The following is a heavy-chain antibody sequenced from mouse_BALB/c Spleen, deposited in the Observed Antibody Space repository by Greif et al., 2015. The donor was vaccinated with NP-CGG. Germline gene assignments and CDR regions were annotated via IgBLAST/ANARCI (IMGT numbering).Heavy chain of an antibody. J-gene: IGHJ4*01. CDR3: ARSYYRYDGVVYYAMDY. Sequence: EVKVVESGGGLVQPGGSRKLSCAASGFTLSSFGMHWVRQAPEKGLEWVAYISSGSSTIYYADTVKGRFTISRDNPKNTLFLQMTSLRSEDTAMYYCARSYYRYDGVVYYAMDYWGQGTSVTVSS. V-gene: IGHV5-17*02. CDR2: ISSGSSTI. D-gene: IGHD2-14*01. CDR1: GFTLSSFG.